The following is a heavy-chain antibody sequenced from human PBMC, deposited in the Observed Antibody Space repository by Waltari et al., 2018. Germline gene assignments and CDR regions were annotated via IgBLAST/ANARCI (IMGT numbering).Heavy chain of an antibody. CDR1: GVTSSSYA. CDR2: IIPIFGTA. Sequence: QVQLVQSGAEVKKPGSSVKVSCKASGVTSSSYAISWLRQAPGQGLEWMGGIIPIFGTANYAQKFQGRVTITADKSTSTAYMELSSLRSEDTAVYYCARLGFGVVTTFDYWGQGTLVTVSS. V-gene: IGHV1-69*14. CDR3: ARLGFGVVTTFDY. D-gene: IGHD3-3*01. J-gene: IGHJ4*02.